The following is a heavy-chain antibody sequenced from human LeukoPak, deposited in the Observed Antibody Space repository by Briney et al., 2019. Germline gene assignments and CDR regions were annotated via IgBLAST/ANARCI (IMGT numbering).Heavy chain of an antibody. CDR3: AKDHLPGIVVADRDY. D-gene: IGHD6-19*01. V-gene: IGHV3-53*01. Sequence: PGGSLRLSCTVSGFTVSTNSMSWVRQAPGKGLEWVSFIYSDNTHYSDSVKGRFTISRDNSKSTLYLQINSLRAEDTAVYYCAKDHLPGIVVADRDYWGQGTLVTVSS. CDR2: IYSDNT. CDR1: GFTVSTNS. J-gene: IGHJ4*02.